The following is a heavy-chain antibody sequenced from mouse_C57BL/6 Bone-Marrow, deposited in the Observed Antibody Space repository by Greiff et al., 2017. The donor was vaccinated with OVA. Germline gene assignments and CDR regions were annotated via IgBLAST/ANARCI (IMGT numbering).Heavy chain of an antibody. Sequence: EVKLVESGGGLVKPGGSLKLSCAASGFTFSDYGMHWVRQAPEKGLEWVAYISSGSSTIYYADTVKGRFTISRDNAKNTLFLQMTSLRSEDTAMYYCAKVVATYWYFDVWGTGTTVTVSS. CDR2: ISSGSSTI. D-gene: IGHD1-1*01. J-gene: IGHJ1*03. CDR1: GFTFSDYG. V-gene: IGHV5-17*01. CDR3: AKVVATYWYFDV.